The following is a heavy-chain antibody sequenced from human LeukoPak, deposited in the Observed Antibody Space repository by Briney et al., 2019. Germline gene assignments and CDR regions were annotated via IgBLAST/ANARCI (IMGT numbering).Heavy chain of an antibody. Sequence: ASVKVSCKASGYTFTGYYMHWVRQAPGQELEWMGWINPNSGGTNYAQKFQGRVTMTRDTSISTAYMELSRLRSDDTAVYYCARDPSSMVRGVTDDYWGQGTLVTVSS. D-gene: IGHD3-10*01. CDR3: ARDPSSMVRGVTDDY. V-gene: IGHV1-2*02. CDR2: INPNSGGT. CDR1: GYTFTGYY. J-gene: IGHJ4*02.